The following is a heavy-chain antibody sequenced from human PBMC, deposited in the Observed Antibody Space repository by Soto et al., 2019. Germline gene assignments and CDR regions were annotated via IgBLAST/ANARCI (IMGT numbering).Heavy chain of an antibody. CDR2: IYYLGST. D-gene: IGHD3-10*01. J-gene: IGHJ4*02. V-gene: IGHV4-59*01. CDR3: ARDGYDGSGSPYPAY. Sequence: TLSLTCSVSGGSMSEYFWSWIRQSPGKGLEWIGYIYYLGSTDYNPSLKSRVTISVDTSKRQFSLRLTSVTAADTAVYYCARDGYDGSGSPYPAYWGPGTQVTVSS. CDR1: GGSMSEYF.